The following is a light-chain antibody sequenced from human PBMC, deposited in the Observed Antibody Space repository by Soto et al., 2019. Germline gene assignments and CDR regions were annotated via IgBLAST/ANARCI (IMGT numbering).Light chain of an antibody. J-gene: IGKJ1*01. CDR2: LGS. V-gene: IGKV2-28*01. Sequence: DIVMTQSPLSLPVTPGEPASISCRSSQSLLHSNGYNYLDWYLQKPGQSPQLLIYLGSNRDSGVPDKFSGSGSGTDFTLKISREEAEDVGVYYCMQALQTPWTFGQGTKVEIK. CDR1: QSLLHSNGYNY. CDR3: MQALQTPWT.